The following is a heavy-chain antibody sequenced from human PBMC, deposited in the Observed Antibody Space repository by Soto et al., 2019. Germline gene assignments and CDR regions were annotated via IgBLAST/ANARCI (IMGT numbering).Heavy chain of an antibody. CDR1: GFSIPSYY. J-gene: IGHJ4*02. V-gene: IGHV4-59*08. CDR3: ARRYGGTFDY. D-gene: IGHD2-15*01. CDR2: IYYSGST. Sequence: SETLSLTCTIPGFSIPSYYWGWIRQPPGKGLEWIGYIYYSGSTNYNPSLKSRVTISVDTSKNQFSLKLSSVTAADTAVYYCARRYGGTFDYWGQGTLVTVS.